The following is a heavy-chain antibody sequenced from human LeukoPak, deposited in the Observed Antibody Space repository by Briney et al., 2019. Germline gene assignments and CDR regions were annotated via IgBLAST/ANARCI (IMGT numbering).Heavy chain of an antibody. CDR2: IYYRGST. D-gene: IGHD2-2*01. V-gene: IGHV4-59*01. CDR3: ARGGTYCSSNRCYDLNWFDP. CDR1: GRSISSYY. J-gene: IGHJ5*02. Sequence: SETLSLTCTVSGRSISSYYWSWIRQSPGKGLEWIGFIYYRGSTNYNPSLKSRVTISVDTSKNQFSLKLTSVTAADTAVYYCARGGTYCSSNRCYDLNWFDPWGQGTLVTVSS.